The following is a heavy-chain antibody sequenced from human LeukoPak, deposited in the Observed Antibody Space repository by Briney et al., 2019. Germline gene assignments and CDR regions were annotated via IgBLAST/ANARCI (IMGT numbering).Heavy chain of an antibody. J-gene: IGHJ4*02. V-gene: IGHV3-64D*09. Sequence: GRSLRLSCSASGLTFSSYAMHWVRQAPGKGLEFVSSINSNGRSTYHADSVKGRFTISRDNSKNTLYLQMRSLRVEDTAVYYCVKSGYSTSSDVDYWGQGTLVTVSS. CDR2: INSNGRST. D-gene: IGHD6-6*01. CDR3: VKSGYSTSSDVDY. CDR1: GLTFSSYA.